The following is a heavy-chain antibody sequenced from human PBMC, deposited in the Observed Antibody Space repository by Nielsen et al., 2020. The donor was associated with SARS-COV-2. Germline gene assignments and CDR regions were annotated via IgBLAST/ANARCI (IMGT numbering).Heavy chain of an antibody. CDR1: GGSISSGGYY. CDR2: IYYSGST. V-gene: IGHV4-61*08. CDR3: ARASSGYYPPSIDY. J-gene: IGHJ4*02. Sequence: SETLSLTCTVSGGSISSGGYYWSWIRQHPGKGLEWIGYIYYSGSTNYNPSLKSRVTISVDTSKNQFSLKLSSVTAADTAVYYCARASSGYYPPSIDYWGQGTLVTVSS. D-gene: IGHD3-22*01.